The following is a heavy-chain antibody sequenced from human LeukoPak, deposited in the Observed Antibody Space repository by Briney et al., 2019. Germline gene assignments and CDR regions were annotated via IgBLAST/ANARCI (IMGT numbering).Heavy chain of an antibody. D-gene: IGHD6-13*01. Sequence: ASVEVSCKVSGYTLTELSMHWVRQAPGKGLEWMGGFDPEDGETIYAQKFQGRVTMTEDTSTDTAYMELSSLRSEDTAVYYCATSHWQQLPNAGWGQGTLVTVSS. V-gene: IGHV1-24*01. CDR1: GYTLTELS. CDR2: FDPEDGET. J-gene: IGHJ4*02. CDR3: ATSHWQQLPNAG.